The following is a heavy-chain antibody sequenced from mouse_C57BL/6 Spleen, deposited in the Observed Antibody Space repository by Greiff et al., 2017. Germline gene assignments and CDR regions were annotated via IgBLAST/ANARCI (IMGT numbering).Heavy chain of an antibody. J-gene: IGHJ3*01. D-gene: IGHD2-3*01. Sequence: QVQLQQSGAELVKPGASVKLSCTASGFTFTEYSIHWVKQRSGQGLEWIGWFYPGSGSIKYDEKIKDKATMTADKSSNTVYMKLSRLTSEDSAVYVCARHEGDGCYKGFAYWGQGTMVTVSA. CDR1: GFTFTEYS. CDR3: ARHEGDGCYKGFAY. V-gene: IGHV1-62-2*01. CDR2: FYPGSGSI.